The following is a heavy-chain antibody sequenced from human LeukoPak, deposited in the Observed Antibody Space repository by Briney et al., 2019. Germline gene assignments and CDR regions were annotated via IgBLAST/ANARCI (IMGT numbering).Heavy chain of an antibody. Sequence: SETLSLTCTVSGDSVSRHYWSWIRQPPGKELEWIGSIYYSGSTDYNPSLKSRVTISVDTSKNHFSLQLTSVTAADTAVYYCARGIGDWGQGTLVTVSS. J-gene: IGHJ4*02. CDR3: ARGIGD. CDR2: IYYSGST. V-gene: IGHV4-59*02. D-gene: IGHD2/OR15-2a*01. CDR1: GDSVSRHY.